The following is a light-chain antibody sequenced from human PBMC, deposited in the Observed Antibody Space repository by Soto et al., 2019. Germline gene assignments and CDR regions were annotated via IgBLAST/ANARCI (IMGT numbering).Light chain of an antibody. CDR3: SSYASSTTPL. Sequence: QSALTQPASVSGSPGQSITISCTGTSSDVGGYNYVSWYQQHPGKVPTLIIYDVSDRPSGVSDRFSGSKSGNTASLTISGLQTEDETDYYCSSYASSTTPLFGGATKVTVL. CDR1: SSDVGGYNY. J-gene: IGLJ2*01. V-gene: IGLV2-14*01. CDR2: DVS.